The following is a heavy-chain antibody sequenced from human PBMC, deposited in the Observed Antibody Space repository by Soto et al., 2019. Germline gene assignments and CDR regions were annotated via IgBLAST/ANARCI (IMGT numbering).Heavy chain of an antibody. D-gene: IGHD3-3*01. J-gene: IGHJ5*02. CDR3: ARDHRGGDFCSGYNNNWFDP. V-gene: IGHV1-18*04. CDR2: ISAYNGNT. CDR1: GYTFTSYG. Sequence: GASVKVSCKASGYTFTSYGISWVRQAPGQGLEWMGWISAYNGNTNYAQKLQGRVTMTTDTSTSTAYMELRSLRSDDTAVYYCARDHRGGDFCSGYNNNWFDPWGQGTLVTVSS.